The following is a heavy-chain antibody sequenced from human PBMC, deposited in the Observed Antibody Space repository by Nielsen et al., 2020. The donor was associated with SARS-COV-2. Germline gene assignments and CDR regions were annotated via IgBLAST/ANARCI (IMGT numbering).Heavy chain of an antibody. Sequence: SETLSLTCTVSGGSISSSSYYWGWIRQPPGKGLEWIGSIYYSGSTYYNPSLKSRVTISVDTSKNQFSLKLSSVTAADTAVYYCARGHLAVAAVSSLPFDYWGQGTLVTVSS. D-gene: IGHD6-19*01. CDR2: IYYSGST. CDR1: GGSISSSSYY. CDR3: ARGHLAVAAVSSLPFDY. J-gene: IGHJ4*02. V-gene: IGHV4-39*07.